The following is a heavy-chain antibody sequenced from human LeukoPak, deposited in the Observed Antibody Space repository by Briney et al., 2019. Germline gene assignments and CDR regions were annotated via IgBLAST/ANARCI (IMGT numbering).Heavy chain of an antibody. CDR1: GFTFSGSA. J-gene: IGHJ6*03. CDR3: TREASLVRGVIIDLYYYYMDV. Sequence: GGSLRLSCAASGFTFSGSAMHWVPQASGKGLEWVGRIRSKANSYATAYAASVKGRFTISRDDSKNTAYLQMNSLKTEDTAVYYCTREASLVRGVIIDLYYYYMDVWGKGTTVTISS. CDR2: IRSKANSYAT. D-gene: IGHD3-10*01. V-gene: IGHV3-73*01.